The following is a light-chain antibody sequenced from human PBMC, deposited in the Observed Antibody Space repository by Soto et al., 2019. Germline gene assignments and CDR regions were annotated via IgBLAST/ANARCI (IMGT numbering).Light chain of an antibody. CDR3: SSYTSSSTLE. Sequence: QSVLTQPASVSGSPGQSITISCTGTSSDVGGYNYVSWYQQHPGKAPKLMIYDVSNRPSGVSNRFSGPKSGNTASLTISGLQAEDEADYYCSSYTSSSTLEFGGGTKLTVL. V-gene: IGLV2-14*01. CDR1: SSDVGGYNY. CDR2: DVS. J-gene: IGLJ2*01.